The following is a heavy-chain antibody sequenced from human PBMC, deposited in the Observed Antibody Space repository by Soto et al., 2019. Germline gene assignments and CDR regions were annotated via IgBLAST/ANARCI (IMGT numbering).Heavy chain of an antibody. V-gene: IGHV1-3*01. CDR1: GYTFTSYA. D-gene: IGHD6-19*01. J-gene: IGHJ5*02. CDR3: ARGVAGPLHWFDP. CDR2: INAGNGNT. Sequence: ASVKVSCKASGYTFTSYAMHWVRQAPGQRLEWMGWINAGNGNTKYSQKLQGRVTITRDTSASTAYMELSSLRSEDTAVYYCARGVAGPLHWFDPWGQGTLVTVS.